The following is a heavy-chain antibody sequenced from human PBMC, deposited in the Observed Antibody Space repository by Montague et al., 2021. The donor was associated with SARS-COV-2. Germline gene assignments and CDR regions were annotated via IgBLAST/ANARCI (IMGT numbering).Heavy chain of an antibody. CDR2: IYHTRTT. Sequence: SETLSLTCVVSGDSFSTDNWWTWVRLPPGKGLEWVGEIYHTRTTKYTPSLKSRVSMSVAKSWNQFSLRLTSVTAADTAIYYCARKGSGRSDLAYWGQGTLVTVSS. V-gene: IGHV4-4*02. CDR1: GDSFSTDNW. D-gene: IGHD1-26*01. CDR3: ARKGSGRSDLAY. J-gene: IGHJ4*02.